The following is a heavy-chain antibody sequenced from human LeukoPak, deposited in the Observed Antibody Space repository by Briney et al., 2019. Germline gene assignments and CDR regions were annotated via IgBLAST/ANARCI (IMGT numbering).Heavy chain of an antibody. D-gene: IGHD3-22*01. CDR1: GFTFSSYW. J-gene: IGHJ4*02. V-gene: IGHV3-23*01. CDR3: AKDVKSYYDSSGYYHFDY. Sequence: PGGSLRLSCAASGFTFSSYWMSWVRQAPGKGLEWVSAISGSGGSTYYADSVKGRFTISRDNSKNTLYLQMNSLRAEDTAVYYCAKDVKSYYDSSGYYHFDYWGQGTLVTVSS. CDR2: ISGSGGST.